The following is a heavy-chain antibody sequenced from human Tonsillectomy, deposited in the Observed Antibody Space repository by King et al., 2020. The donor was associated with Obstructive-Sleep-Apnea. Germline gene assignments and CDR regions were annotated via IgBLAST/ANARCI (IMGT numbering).Heavy chain of an antibody. V-gene: IGHV3-7*01. CDR1: GFTFSSYW. D-gene: IGHD2-15*01. Sequence: EVQLVESGGGLVQPGGSLRLSCAASGFTFSSYWMSWVRQAPGKGLEWVANIKQDGSEKYYVDSVKGRFTISRDNAKNSLYLQMNSLRAEDTAVYYCARYCSGGSCYFHDAFDIWGQGTMVTGSS. J-gene: IGHJ3*02. CDR2: IKQDGSEK. CDR3: ARYCSGGSCYFHDAFDI.